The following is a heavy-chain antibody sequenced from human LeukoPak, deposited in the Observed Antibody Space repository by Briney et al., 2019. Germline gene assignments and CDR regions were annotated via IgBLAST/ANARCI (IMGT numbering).Heavy chain of an antibody. CDR1: GDSISSNNYY. Sequence: SETLSLTCTVSGDSISSNNYYWGRVRQPPGKGLEWIGSMFYGGSTYSSPSLKSRVTISVDTSKNQISLKLSSVTAADTAVYYCVTTHFDILTASYYFDFWGQGTLVTVSS. CDR3: VTTHFDILTASYYFDF. J-gene: IGHJ4*02. CDR2: MFYGGST. V-gene: IGHV4-39*01. D-gene: IGHD3-9*01.